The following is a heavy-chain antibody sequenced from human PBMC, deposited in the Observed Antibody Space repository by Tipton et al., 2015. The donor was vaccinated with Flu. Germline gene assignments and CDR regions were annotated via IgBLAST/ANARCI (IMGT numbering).Heavy chain of an antibody. CDR3: ARGPDILTGYYMALYYFDY. D-gene: IGHD3-9*01. V-gene: IGHV3-48*03. CDR2: ISSSGSTI. J-gene: IGHJ4*02. Sequence: SLRLSCAASGFTFSSYEMNWVRQAPGKGLEWVSYISSSGSTIYYADSVKGRFTISRDNAKNSLYLQMNSLRAEDTAVYYCARGPDILTGYYMALYYFDYWGQGTLVTVSS. CDR1: GFTFSSYE.